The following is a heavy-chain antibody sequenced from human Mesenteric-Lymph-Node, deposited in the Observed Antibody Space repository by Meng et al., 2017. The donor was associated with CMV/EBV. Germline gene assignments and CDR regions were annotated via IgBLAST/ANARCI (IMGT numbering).Heavy chain of an antibody. CDR3: TGDSVSNPILDY. Sequence: GVSWGGLYQPGGSLRLSCGSSGFNVTNKYMSWVRQPPGHGLEWVRIINIGHTPSYNDCVKDRYTVSRDNSKNTMYLQMNSLRVEDTTVYYCTGDSVSNPILDYWGQGTLVTVSS. CDR1: GFNVTNKY. J-gene: IGHJ4*02. CDR2: INIGHTP. V-gene: IGHV3-66*01. D-gene: IGHD3-10*01.